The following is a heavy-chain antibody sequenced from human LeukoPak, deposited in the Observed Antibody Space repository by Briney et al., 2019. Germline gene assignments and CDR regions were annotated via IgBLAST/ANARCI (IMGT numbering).Heavy chain of an antibody. CDR1: GFTFSSYA. CDR2: ISGSGGST. J-gene: IGHJ4*02. D-gene: IGHD6-13*01. CDR3: ARVQQLANVYYFDY. Sequence: QSGGSLRLSCAASGFTFSSYAMSWARQAPGKGLEWVSAISGSGGSTYYADSVKGRFTISRDNSKNTLYLQMNSLRAEDTAVYYCARVQQLANVYYFDYWGQGTLVTVSS. V-gene: IGHV3-23*01.